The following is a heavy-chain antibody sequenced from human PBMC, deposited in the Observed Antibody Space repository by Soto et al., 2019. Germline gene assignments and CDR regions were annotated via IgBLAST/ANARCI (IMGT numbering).Heavy chain of an antibody. V-gene: IGHV3-30*18. CDR3: AKGGIAAAEDNWFDP. Sequence: GGSLRLSCAASGFTFSSYGMHWVRQAPGKGLEWVAVISYDGSNKYYADSVKGRFTISRDNSKNTLYLQMNSLRAEDTAVYYCAKGGIAAAEDNWFDPWGQGTLVTVSS. CDR2: ISYDGSNK. J-gene: IGHJ5*02. D-gene: IGHD6-13*01. CDR1: GFTFSSYG.